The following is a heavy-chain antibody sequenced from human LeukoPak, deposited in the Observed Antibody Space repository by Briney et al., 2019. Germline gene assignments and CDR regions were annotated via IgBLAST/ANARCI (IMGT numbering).Heavy chain of an antibody. Sequence: SETLSLTCTVSGGSISSSSYYWGWIRQPPGKGLEWIGSIYYSGSTYYNPSLKSRVTISVDTSKNQFFLKLSSVTAADTAVYYCASYSMVRGARDAFDIWRQGTMVTVSS. CDR3: ASYSMVRGARDAFDI. D-gene: IGHD3-10*01. J-gene: IGHJ3*02. V-gene: IGHV4-39*01. CDR1: GGSISSSSYY. CDR2: IYYSGST.